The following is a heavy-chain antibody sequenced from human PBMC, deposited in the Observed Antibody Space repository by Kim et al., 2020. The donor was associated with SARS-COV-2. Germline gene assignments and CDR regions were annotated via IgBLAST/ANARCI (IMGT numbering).Heavy chain of an antibody. CDR1: GFTFSSYW. CDR2: IKQDGSEK. Sequence: GGSLRLSCAASGFTFSSYWMSWVRQAPGKGLEWVANIKQDGSEKYYVDSVKGRFTISRDNAKNSLYLQMNSLRAEDTAVYYCAGESLYYDILTGYDYGMDVWGQGTTVTVSS. D-gene: IGHD3-9*01. V-gene: IGHV3-7*03. CDR3: AGESLYYDILTGYDYGMDV. J-gene: IGHJ6*02.